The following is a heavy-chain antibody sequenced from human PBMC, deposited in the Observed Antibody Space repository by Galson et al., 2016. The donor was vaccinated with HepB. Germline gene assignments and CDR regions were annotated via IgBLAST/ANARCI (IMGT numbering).Heavy chain of an antibody. V-gene: IGHV5-51*01. J-gene: IGHJ4*02. Sequence: IGWGRQLPGKGLEWMGITYPRESDTRYSPSFHGQVTISADKSISTLYLHWGSLKASDTAMYYCARVMGQWLPYFWGQGTLVTVSS. D-gene: IGHD6-19*01. CDR2: TYPRESDT. CDR3: ARVMGQWLPYF.